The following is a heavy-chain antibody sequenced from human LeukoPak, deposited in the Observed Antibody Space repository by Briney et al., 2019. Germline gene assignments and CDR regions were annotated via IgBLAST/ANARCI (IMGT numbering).Heavy chain of an antibody. CDR3: AKTSSGWYFQRTKSYMDV. D-gene: IGHD6-19*01. V-gene: IGHV3-30*18. CDR2: ISYDGSNK. Sequence: GGSLRLSCAASGFTVSNYGMQWVRQAPGKGLEWVAVISYDGSNKYYADSVKGRLTISGDNSKNTLYLQMNSLRAEDTAVYYCAKTSSGWYFQRTKSYMDVWGKGTTVIVSS. CDR1: GFTVSNYG. J-gene: IGHJ6*04.